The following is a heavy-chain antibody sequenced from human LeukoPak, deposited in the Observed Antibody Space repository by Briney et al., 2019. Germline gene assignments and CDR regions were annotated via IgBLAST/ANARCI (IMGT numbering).Heavy chain of an antibody. CDR3: ARRVGYYYYMDV. Sequence: ASVKVSCKASGYTSGSYEINWVRQATGQGPEWMGWMNSNTGNTGHAQKFQGRVTMTRNTSITTAYMELSSLRSEDTAVYYCARRVGYYYYMDVWGKGTTVTASS. CDR2: MNSNTGNT. J-gene: IGHJ6*03. CDR1: GYTSGSYE. V-gene: IGHV1-8*01.